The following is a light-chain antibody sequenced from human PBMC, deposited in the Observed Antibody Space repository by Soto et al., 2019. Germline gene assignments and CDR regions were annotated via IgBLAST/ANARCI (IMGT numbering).Light chain of an antibody. CDR2: DVS. V-gene: IGKV1-33*01. CDR1: QDIGNF. CDR3: HHYYTLVFT. J-gene: IGKJ4*01. Sequence: DIQMTQSPSSLSASVGDSVTITCQASQDIGNFLNWYQQRPGQAPTLLIYDVSNLQSGVPSRYSGSVCGPHLPSTLRRLRPEYVAIYFCHHYYTLVFTLGGGTKVEIK.